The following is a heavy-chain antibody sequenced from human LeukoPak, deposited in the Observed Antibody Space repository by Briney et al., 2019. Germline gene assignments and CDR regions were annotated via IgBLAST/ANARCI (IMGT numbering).Heavy chain of an antibody. V-gene: IGHV4-59*01. D-gene: IGHD3-9*01. J-gene: IGHJ4*02. Sequence: SETLSLTCTVSGGSISSYYWSWIRQPPGKGLEWIGYIYYSGSTNYNPSLKSRVTISVDTSKNQFSLKLSSVTAADTAVYYCARAPRNYDILTGYYIDKIDYWGQGTLATVSS. CDR2: IYYSGST. CDR1: GGSISSYY. CDR3: ARAPRNYDILTGYYIDKIDY.